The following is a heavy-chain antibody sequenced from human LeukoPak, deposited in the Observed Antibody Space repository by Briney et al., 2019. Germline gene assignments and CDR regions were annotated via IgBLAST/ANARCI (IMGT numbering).Heavy chain of an antibody. J-gene: IGHJ4*02. CDR2: ITTSSSYM. CDR3: AKGTSSWHEFDY. V-gene: IGHV3-21*04. CDR1: GFTFSAYN. Sequence: PGGSLRLSCAASGFTFSAYNMNWVRRTPGKGLEWVSSITTSSSYMFYADSVRGRFTISRDNAENSLYLQMNSLRAEDTALYYCAKGTSSWHEFDYWGQGTLVTVSS. D-gene: IGHD6-13*01.